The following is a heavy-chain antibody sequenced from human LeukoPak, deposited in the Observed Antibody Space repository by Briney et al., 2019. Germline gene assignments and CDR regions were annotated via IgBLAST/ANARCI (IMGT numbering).Heavy chain of an antibody. J-gene: IGHJ3*02. CDR1: GYTFTSYD. V-gene: IGHV1-8*01. CDR3: ASFGSSSWYASDAFDI. D-gene: IGHD6-13*01. Sequence: ASVKVSCKASGYTFTSYDINWVRQATGQGLEWMGWMNPNSGNTGYAQKFQGRVTMTRNTSISTAYMELSRLRSDDTAVYYCASFGSSSWYASDAFDIWGQGTMVTVSS. CDR2: MNPNSGNT.